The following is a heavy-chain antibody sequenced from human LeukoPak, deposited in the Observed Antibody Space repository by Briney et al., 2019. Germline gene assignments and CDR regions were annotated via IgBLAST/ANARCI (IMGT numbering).Heavy chain of an antibody. CDR2: ISSSGDTL. CDR3: ARLKRRPAYFDY. CDR1: GFTFSDFQ. Sequence: GGSLRLSCAASGFTFSDFQMSWIRQAPGKGLECISYISSSGDTLYYADSVKGRFTISRDNAKNSLYLQLNSLRAEDTAVYYCARLKRRPAYFDYWGQGTLVTVSS. V-gene: IGHV3-11*01. J-gene: IGHJ4*02.